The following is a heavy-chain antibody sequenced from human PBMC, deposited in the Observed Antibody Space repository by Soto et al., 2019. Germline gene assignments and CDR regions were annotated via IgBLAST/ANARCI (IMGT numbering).Heavy chain of an antibody. CDR2: FNTYNDKR. D-gene: IGHD2-2*01. Sequence: QVQLVQSGAVVEKPGASVKVSCKTSGYTFTSFGISWVRQAPGQGLEWIGWFNTYNDKRKYSQKRQGRVSMTTETSTNSVDMEMRSLTSDDTAVYYCVRDRIVAGPAGHDTVDFWGQGTMVTVSS. V-gene: IGHV1-18*01. CDR1: GYTFTSFG. J-gene: IGHJ3*01. CDR3: VRDRIVAGPAGHDTVDF.